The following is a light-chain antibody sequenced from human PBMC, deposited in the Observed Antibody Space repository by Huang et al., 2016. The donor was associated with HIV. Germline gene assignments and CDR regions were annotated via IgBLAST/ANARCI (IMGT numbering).Light chain of an antibody. CDR3: QQYNNWPLT. V-gene: IGKV3-15*01. CDR2: GTS. CDR1: PSVGST. J-gene: IGKJ4*01. Sequence: EIMMTQSPATLSVSPGERATLHCRASPSVGSTLAWYQQKPGQAPRLLIYGTSTRATGIPVRFSCSGSGTEFTLTISSLQSEDFAIYYCQQYNNWPLTFGGGTKVEIK.